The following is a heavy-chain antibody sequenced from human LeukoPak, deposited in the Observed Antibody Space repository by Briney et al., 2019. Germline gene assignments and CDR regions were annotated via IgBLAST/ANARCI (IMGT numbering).Heavy chain of an antibody. CDR3: ARADYGDSPFDY. V-gene: IGHV3-66*02. J-gene: IGHJ4*02. CDR2: IYSGGST. Sequence: PGGSLRLSCAASGFTVSSNYMSWVRQAPGKGLEWVSVIYSGGSTYYADSVKGRFTISRDNSKNTLYLQMNSLRAEDTAVYYCARADYGDSPFDYWGQGTLVTVSP. D-gene: IGHD4-17*01. CDR1: GFTVSSNY.